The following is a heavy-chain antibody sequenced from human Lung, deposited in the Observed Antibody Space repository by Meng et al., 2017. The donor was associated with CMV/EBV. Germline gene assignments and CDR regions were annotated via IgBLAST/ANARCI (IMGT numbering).Heavy chain of an antibody. V-gene: IGHV3-53*01. CDR2: IYSADRA. CDR3: ARPLAIRPMLGYCYGLDV. Sequence: GESXKIPCAASGFTVTDNYMIWVRQAPGKGLEWVSVIYSADRAYHADSVRGRFTIPRDISKTTVYLQMHTLRAEDAAMYYCARPLAIRPMLGYCYGLDVWGQGXTVTVSS. D-gene: IGHD6-6*01. J-gene: IGHJ6*02. CDR1: GFTVTDNY.